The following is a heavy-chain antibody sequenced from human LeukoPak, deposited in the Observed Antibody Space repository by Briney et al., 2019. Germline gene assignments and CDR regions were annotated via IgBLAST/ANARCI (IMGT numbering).Heavy chain of an antibody. V-gene: IGHV4-30-2*01. CDR3: ARGDILTQAVDY. CDR1: GGSISSGGYS. J-gene: IGHJ4*02. Sequence: KPSETLSLTCAVSGGSISSGGYSWSWIRQPPGKGLEWIGYIYHSGSTYYNPSLKSRVTISVDRSKNQFSLKLSSVTAADTAVYYCARGDILTQAVDYWGQGTLVTVSS. D-gene: IGHD3-9*01. CDR2: IYHSGST.